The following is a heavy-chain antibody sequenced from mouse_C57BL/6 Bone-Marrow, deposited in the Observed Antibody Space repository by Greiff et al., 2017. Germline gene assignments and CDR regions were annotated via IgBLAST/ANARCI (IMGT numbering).Heavy chain of an antibody. D-gene: IGHD4-1*01. V-gene: IGHV1-15*01. CDR3: TRRWDGDDY. Sequence: QVQLKESGAELVRPGASVTLSCKASGYTFTDYEMHWVKQTPVHGLEWIGAIDPETGGTAYNQKFKGKAILTADKSSSTAYMELRSLTSEDSAVYYCTRRWDGDDYWGQGTTLTVSS. CDR1: GYTFTDYE. J-gene: IGHJ2*01. CDR2: IDPETGGT.